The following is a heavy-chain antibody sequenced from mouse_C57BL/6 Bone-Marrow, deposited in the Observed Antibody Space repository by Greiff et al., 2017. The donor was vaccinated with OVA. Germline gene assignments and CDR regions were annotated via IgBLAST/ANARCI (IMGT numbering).Heavy chain of an antibody. Sequence: VKLVESGAELVRPGASVTLSCKASGYTFTDYEMHWVKQTPVHGLEWIGAIDPETGGTAYNQKFKGKAILTADKSSSTAYMELRSLTSEDSAVYYCTPIYYDYDKDYWGQGTTLTVSS. V-gene: IGHV1-15*01. CDR2: IDPETGGT. D-gene: IGHD2-4*01. CDR3: TPIYYDYDKDY. CDR1: GYTFTDYE. J-gene: IGHJ2*01.